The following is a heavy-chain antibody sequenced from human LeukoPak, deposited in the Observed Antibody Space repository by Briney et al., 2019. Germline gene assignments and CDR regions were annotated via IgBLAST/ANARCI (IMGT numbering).Heavy chain of an antibody. Sequence: GRSLRLSCAASGSTFSSYAMHWVRQAPGKGLEWVAVISYDGSNKYYADSVKGRFTISRDNSKNTLYLQMNSLRAEDTAVYYCARGGDIVVVPAATNWFDPWGQGTLVTVSS. CDR1: GSTFSSYA. J-gene: IGHJ5*02. D-gene: IGHD2-2*01. CDR3: ARGGDIVVVPAATNWFDP. CDR2: ISYDGSNK. V-gene: IGHV3-30-3*01.